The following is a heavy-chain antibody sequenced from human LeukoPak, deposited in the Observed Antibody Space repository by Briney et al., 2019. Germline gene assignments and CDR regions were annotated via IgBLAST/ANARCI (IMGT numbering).Heavy chain of an antibody. CDR3: AXXXXTTAGPYYYGLEV. CDR2: INPNSGGT. J-gene: IGHJ6*02. Sequence: ASVKVSCKASGYTFTGYYMHWVRQAPGQGLEWMGWINPNSGGTNYAQKFQGRVTMTRDTSISTAYMELSRLRSEDTAVYYCAXXXXTTAGPYYYGLEVWGQGTTVTVSS. D-gene: IGHD1-1*01. CDR1: GYTFTGYY. V-gene: IGHV1-2*02.